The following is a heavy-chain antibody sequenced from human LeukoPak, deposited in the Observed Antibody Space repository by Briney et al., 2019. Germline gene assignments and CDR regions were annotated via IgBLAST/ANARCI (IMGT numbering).Heavy chain of an antibody. CDR2: INSDGSSTRYADSVKGRIT. CDR3: TRSTGDRSSFDY. Sequence: GGSLRLSCAASGFTFSSYWMHWVRQAPGKGLVWVSRINSDGSSTRYADSVKGRITRYADSVKGRITISRDNAKNTLYLQMSSLRAEDTAVYYCTRSTGDRSSFDYWGQGTLVTVSS. V-gene: IGHV3-74*01. J-gene: IGHJ4*02. CDR1: GFTFSSYW. D-gene: IGHD7-27*01.